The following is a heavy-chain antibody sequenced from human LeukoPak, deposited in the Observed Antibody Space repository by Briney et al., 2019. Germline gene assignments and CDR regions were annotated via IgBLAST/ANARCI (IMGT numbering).Heavy chain of an antibody. Sequence: GRSLRLSCAASGFTFSSYGMHWVRQAPGKGLEWVAVISNDGTRKYYPDSVKGRLTISRDNSRKILYLQMDSLRTEDTAVYHCARRGQAGTTTDAFDIWGQGTTVIVSS. D-gene: IGHD1-26*01. CDR2: ISNDGTRK. CDR1: GFTFSSYG. J-gene: IGHJ3*02. V-gene: IGHV3-30*12. CDR3: ARRGQAGTTTDAFDI.